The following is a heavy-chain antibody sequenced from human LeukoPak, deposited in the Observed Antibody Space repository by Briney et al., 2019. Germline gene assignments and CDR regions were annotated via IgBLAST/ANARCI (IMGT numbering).Heavy chain of an antibody. CDR3: ARKNSLDY. CDR2: ISSIGNTI. V-gene: IGHV3-48*03. D-gene: IGHD2-21*01. CDR1: GFTLRSYE. Sequence: GGPLRLSCAASGFTLRSYEMNCLRQAPGKEVVWISYISSIGNTIYYAECVKGRLTISRDNAKNSLYLQMNSLRAEDTAVYYCARKNSLDYWGQGTLVTVSS. J-gene: IGHJ4*02.